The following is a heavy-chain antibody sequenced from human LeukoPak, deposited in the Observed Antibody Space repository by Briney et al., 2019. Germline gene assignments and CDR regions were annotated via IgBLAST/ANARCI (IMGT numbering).Heavy chain of an antibody. CDR2: IYYSGST. V-gene: IGHV4-39*07. D-gene: IGHD4-17*01. CDR1: GGSISSSSYY. CDR3: ARVHGDYVVWYFDL. Sequence: PSETLSLTCTVSGGSISSSSYYWGWIRQPPGKGLEWIGSIYYSGSTYYNPSLKSRVTISVDTSKNQFSLKLSSVTAADTAVYYCARVHGDYVVWYFDLWGRGTLVTVSS. J-gene: IGHJ2*01.